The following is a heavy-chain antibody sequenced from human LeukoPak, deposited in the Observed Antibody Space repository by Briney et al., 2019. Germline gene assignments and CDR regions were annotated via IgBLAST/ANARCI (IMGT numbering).Heavy chain of an antibody. Sequence: SETLSLTCTGSGASISSSNSYWGWIRQPPGRGPQWIGSIYYSGSTYYNPSLSSRVTISVDTSKNQFSLTLSSVTAADTAVYYCARSASRSYSPFDYWGQGTLVTVSS. CDR3: ARSASRSYSPFDY. D-gene: IGHD1-26*01. V-gene: IGHV4-39*07. CDR2: IYYSGST. J-gene: IGHJ4*02. CDR1: GASISSSNSY.